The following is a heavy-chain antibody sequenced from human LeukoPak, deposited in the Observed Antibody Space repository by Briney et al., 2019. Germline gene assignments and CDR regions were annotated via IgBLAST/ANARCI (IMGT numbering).Heavy chain of an antibody. D-gene: IGHD1-26*01. Sequence: PGGSLRLSCAASGFTFSTYEMNWVRQAPGKGLEWLSYISSSGSTTYYADSVKGRFTISRDNAKNSLYLQMNSLRAEDTAVYYCTSIARIVGAPGFDYWGQGTLVTVSS. CDR2: ISSSGSTT. V-gene: IGHV3-48*03. CDR3: TSIARIVGAPGFDY. J-gene: IGHJ4*02. CDR1: GFTFSTYE.